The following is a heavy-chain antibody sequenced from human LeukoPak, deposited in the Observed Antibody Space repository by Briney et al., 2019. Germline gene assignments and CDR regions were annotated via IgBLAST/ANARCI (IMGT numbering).Heavy chain of an antibody. CDR1: GFTFSSYW. V-gene: IGHV3-7*01. CDR2: IKQDGSEK. CDR3: AREGGSGWYYYYYMDV. D-gene: IGHD6-19*01. Sequence: GGSLRLSCAASGFTFSSYWMSWVRQAPGKGLEWVANIKQDGSEKYYVDSVKGRFTTSRDNAKNSLYLQMNSLRAEDTAVYYCAREGGSGWYYYYYMDVWGKGTTVTVSS. J-gene: IGHJ6*03.